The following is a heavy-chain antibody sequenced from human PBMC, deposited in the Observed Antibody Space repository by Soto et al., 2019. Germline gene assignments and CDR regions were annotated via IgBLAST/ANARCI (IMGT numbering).Heavy chain of an antibody. CDR2: FDPEDGET. CDR3: ATPLLVPQSWFDP. V-gene: IGHV1-24*01. CDR1: GYTFTNSG. J-gene: IGHJ5*02. D-gene: IGHD3-10*01. Sequence: ASVKVSCKASGYTFTNSGISWVRQAPGKGLEWMGGFDPEDGETIYAQKFQGRVTMTEDTSTDTAYMELSSLRSEDTAVYYCATPLLVPQSWFDPWGQGTLVTVSS.